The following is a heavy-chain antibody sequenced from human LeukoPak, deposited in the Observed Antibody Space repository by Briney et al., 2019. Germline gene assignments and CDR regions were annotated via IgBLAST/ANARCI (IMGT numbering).Heavy chain of an antibody. CDR3: ARHMDDFWSGFDY. V-gene: IGHV4-38-2*01. D-gene: IGHD3-3*01. CDR2: FYLGGST. J-gene: IGHJ4*02. Sequence: PSETLSLTCAVSGYSISSGYYWGWIRQPPGKGLEWIGSFYLGGSTYYNPSLKSRVTISVDTSKNQFSLKLSSVTAADTAVYYCARHMDDFWSGFDYWGQGTLVTVSS. CDR1: GYSISSGYY.